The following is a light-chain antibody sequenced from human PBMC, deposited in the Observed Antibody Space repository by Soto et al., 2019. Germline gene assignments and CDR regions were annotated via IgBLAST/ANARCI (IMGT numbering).Light chain of an antibody. CDR2: GNS. CDR3: QSYDNSLSGMV. V-gene: IGLV1-40*01. Sequence: QPVLTQPPSVSGAPGQRVTISCTGSSSNIGAGYEVHWYQQLPRTAPKLLISGNSNRPTGVPDRFSGSKSGTSAALAITGLQAEDEADYYCQSYDNSLSGMVFCGGTKVTVL. J-gene: IGLJ2*01. CDR1: SSNIGAGYE.